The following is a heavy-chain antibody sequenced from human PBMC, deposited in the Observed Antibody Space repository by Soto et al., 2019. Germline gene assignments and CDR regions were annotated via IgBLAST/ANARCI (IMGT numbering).Heavy chain of an antibody. CDR3: ARDDLYYDFWSGPPEDGMDV. V-gene: IGHV1-2*02. CDR2: INLNSGGT. J-gene: IGHJ6*02. D-gene: IGHD3-3*01. Sequence: GASVKVSCKASGYTFTGYYMHWVRQAPGQGLEWMGWINLNSGGTNYAQKFQGRVTMTRDTSISTAYMELSRLRSDDAAVYYCARDDLYYDFWSGPPEDGMDVWGQGTTVTVSS. CDR1: GYTFTGYY.